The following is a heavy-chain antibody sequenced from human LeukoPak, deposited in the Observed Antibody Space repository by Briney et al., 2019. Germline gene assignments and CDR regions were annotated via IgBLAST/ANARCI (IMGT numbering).Heavy chain of an antibody. CDR1: GLTVSSYS. Sequence: GGSLRLSCVASGLTVSSYSMNWVRQAPGKGLEWVSYISSSSSTIYYADSVKGRFTISRDNAKNSLDLQMNSLRDEDTAVYYCARGPEYDSSGYYRLFDYWGQGTLVTVSS. CDR3: ARGPEYDSSGYYRLFDY. J-gene: IGHJ4*02. V-gene: IGHV3-48*02. CDR2: ISSSSSTI. D-gene: IGHD3-22*01.